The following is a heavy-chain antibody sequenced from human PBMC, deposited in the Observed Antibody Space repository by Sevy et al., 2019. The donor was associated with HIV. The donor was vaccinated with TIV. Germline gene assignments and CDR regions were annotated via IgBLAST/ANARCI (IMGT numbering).Heavy chain of an antibody. Sequence: GGSLRLSCAASGFTFRNYWMSWVRQAPGKGLEWVANTKEDGSEKYYVDSVKGRFTISRDNAKNSLYLLMNSLRAEDTAVYYCARDRTWNDFYYNYGMDVWGQGTTVTVSS. CDR1: GFTFRNYW. CDR2: TKEDGSEK. V-gene: IGHV3-7*01. J-gene: IGHJ6*02. D-gene: IGHD1-1*01. CDR3: ARDRTWNDFYYNYGMDV.